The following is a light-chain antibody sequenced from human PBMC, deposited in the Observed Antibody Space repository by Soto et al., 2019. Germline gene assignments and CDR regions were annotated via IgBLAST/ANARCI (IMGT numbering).Light chain of an antibody. V-gene: IGKV3-15*01. CDR3: QHYNNWPPWT. J-gene: IGKJ1*01. Sequence: ETVMTQSPVTLSVSPGERATLSCRASQSVSNNLAWYQQKAGQAPRLLIYDVSTRATVIPARFSGSGSGTEFALTISRLQSEDFAVYYCQHYNNWPPWTFGQGTKVEIK. CDR1: QSVSNN. CDR2: DVS.